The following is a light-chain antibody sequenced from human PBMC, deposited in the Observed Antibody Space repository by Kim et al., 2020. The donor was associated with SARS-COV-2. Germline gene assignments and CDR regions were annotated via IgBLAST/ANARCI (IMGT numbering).Light chain of an antibody. CDR2: GAS. V-gene: IGKV1-39*01. J-gene: IGKJ1*01. CDR1: QSIGNC. Sequence: SASVGDRVIITCRARQSIGNCLNWYQHKPGKAPKLLIYGASSLQSGVPSGFSGSGSGTEFTLTISSLQPEDIATYYCQQCASTPTFGQGTKVDIK. CDR3: QQCASTPT.